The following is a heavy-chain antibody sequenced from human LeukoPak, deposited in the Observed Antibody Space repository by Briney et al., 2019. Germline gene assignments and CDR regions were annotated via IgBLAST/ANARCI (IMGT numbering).Heavy chain of an antibody. Sequence: PGGSLRLSCEGSEFSFSSYWMSWIRQAPGKGLEWVSYISKNGRTIDYADSVKGRFTVSRDNAKNSLYLQMNNLRAEDTAVYYCAREAYYDFWSGNDYWGQGTLVTVSS. D-gene: IGHD3-3*01. CDR2: ISKNGRTI. CDR1: EFSFSSYW. V-gene: IGHV3-11*04. CDR3: AREAYYDFWSGNDY. J-gene: IGHJ4*02.